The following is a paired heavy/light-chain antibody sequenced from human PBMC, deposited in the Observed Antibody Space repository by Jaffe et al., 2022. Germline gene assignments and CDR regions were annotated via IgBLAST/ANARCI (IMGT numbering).Heavy chain of an antibody. J-gene: IGHJ4*02. V-gene: IGHV3-30*02. D-gene: IGHD3-10*01. CDR3: AKDPQIWFGELLSRYYFDY. CDR2: IRYDGSNK. Sequence: QVQLVESGGGVVQPGGSLRLSCAASGFTFSSYGMHWVRQAPGKGLEWVAFIRYDGSNKYYADSVKGRFTISRDNSKNTLYLQMNSLRAEDTAVYYCAKDPQIWFGELLSRYYFDYWGQGTLVTVSS. CDR1: GFTFSSYG.
Light chain of an antibody. Sequence: SYELTQPPSVSVSPGQTARITCSGDALPKQYAYWYQQKPGQAPVLVIYKDSERPSGIPERFSGSSSGTTVTLTISGVQAEDEADYYCQSADSSGTYAPHVVFGGGTKLTVL. V-gene: IGLV3-25*03. J-gene: IGLJ2*01. CDR3: QSADSSGTYAPHVV. CDR1: ALPKQY. CDR2: KDS.